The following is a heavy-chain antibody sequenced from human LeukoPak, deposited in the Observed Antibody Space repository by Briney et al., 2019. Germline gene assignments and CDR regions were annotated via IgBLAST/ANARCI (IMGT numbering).Heavy chain of an antibody. CDR2: ISYDGSNK. CDR3: ARDKMGATFDY. Sequence: GGSLRLSCAASGFTFSSYAMHWVRQAPGKGLEWVAVISYDGSNKYYADSAKGRFTISRDNSKNTLYLQMNSLRAEDTAVYYCARDKMGATFDYWGQGTLVTVSS. J-gene: IGHJ4*02. V-gene: IGHV3-30-3*01. D-gene: IGHD1-26*01. CDR1: GFTFSSYA.